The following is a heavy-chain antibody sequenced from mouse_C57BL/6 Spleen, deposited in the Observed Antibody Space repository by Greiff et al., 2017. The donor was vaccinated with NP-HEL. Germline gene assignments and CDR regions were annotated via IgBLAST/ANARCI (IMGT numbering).Heavy chain of an antibody. V-gene: IGHV5-4*01. CDR3: ARDYYGSSGWFAY. Sequence: EVKVVESGGGLVKPGGSLKLSCAASGFTFSSYAMSWVRQTPEKRLAWVATISDGGSYTYYPDNVKGRFTISRDNAKNNLYLQMSHLKSEDTAMYYCARDYYGSSGWFAYWGQGTLVTVSA. CDR2: ISDGGSYT. D-gene: IGHD1-1*01. J-gene: IGHJ3*01. CDR1: GFTFSSYA.